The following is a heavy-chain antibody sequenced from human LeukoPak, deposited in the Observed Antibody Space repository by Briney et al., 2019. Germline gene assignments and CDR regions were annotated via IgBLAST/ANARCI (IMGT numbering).Heavy chain of an antibody. CDR3: AGLPTSGSFDY. Sequence: PSETLSPTCTVSGGSISSGGYYWSWIRQHPGKGLEWIGYIYYSGSTYYNPSLKSRVTISVDTSKNQFSLKLSSVTAADTAVYYCAGLPTSGSFDYWGQGTLVTVSS. D-gene: IGHD3-10*01. CDR2: IYYSGST. J-gene: IGHJ4*02. CDR1: GGSISSGGYY. V-gene: IGHV4-31*03.